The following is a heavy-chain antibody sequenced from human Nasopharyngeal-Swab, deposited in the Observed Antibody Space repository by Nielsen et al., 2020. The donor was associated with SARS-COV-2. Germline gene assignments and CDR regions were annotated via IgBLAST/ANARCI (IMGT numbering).Heavy chain of an antibody. CDR3: ARIPAASSWHLYYYYYYMDV. D-gene: IGHD6-13*01. CDR1: GGTFSSYA. Sequence: SVKVSCKASGGTFSSYAISWVRQAPGQGLEWMGGIIPIFGTANYAQKLQGRVTMTTDTSTSTAYTELRSLRSDDTAVYYCARIPAASSWHLYYYYYYMDVWGKGTTVTVSS. J-gene: IGHJ6*03. V-gene: IGHV1-69*05. CDR2: IIPIFGTA.